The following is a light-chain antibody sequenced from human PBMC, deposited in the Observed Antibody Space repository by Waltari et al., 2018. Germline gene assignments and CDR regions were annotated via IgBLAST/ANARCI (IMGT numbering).Light chain of an antibody. V-gene: IGLV3-27*01. J-gene: IGLJ3*02. CDR3: YSAADNNLV. Sequence: SYELTQSSSVSVSPGQTARITCQGEVQAKNHGRWFQQKPGQAPVVVIYKDSERPSGIPERFSGYSSGSTVTLTISGAQVEDEADYYCYSAADNNLVFGGGTKLTVL. CDR1: VQAKNH. CDR2: KDS.